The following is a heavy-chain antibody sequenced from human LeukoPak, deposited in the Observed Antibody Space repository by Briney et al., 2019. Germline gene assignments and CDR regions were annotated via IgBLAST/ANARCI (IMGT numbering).Heavy chain of an antibody. CDR2: IIPIFGTA. CDR3: ARVSAIVRATSIDY. D-gene: IGHD1-26*01. J-gene: IGHJ4*02. V-gene: IGHV1-69*13. Sequence: SVKVSCKASGGTFSSYAISWVRQAPGQGLEWMGGIIPIFGTANYAQKFQGRVTITADESTSTAYMELSGLRSEDTAVYYCARVSAIVRATSIDYWGQGTLVTVSS. CDR1: GGTFSSYA.